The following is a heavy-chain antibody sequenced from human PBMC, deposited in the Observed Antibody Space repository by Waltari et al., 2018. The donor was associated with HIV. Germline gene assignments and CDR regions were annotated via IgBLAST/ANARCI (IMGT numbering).Heavy chain of an antibody. CDR1: GGSISSGSYH. V-gene: IGHV4-61*02. J-gene: IGHJ5*02. Sequence: QVQLQESGPGLVKPSQTLSLTCTVSGGSISSGSYHWSWIRQPAGKGLEWIGRIYTSGSTNYNPSLKSRVTISVDTSKNQFSLKLSSVTAADTAVYYCARGITMVRAWGNWFDPWGQGTLVTVSS. CDR2: IYTSGST. D-gene: IGHD3-10*01. CDR3: ARGITMVRAWGNWFDP.